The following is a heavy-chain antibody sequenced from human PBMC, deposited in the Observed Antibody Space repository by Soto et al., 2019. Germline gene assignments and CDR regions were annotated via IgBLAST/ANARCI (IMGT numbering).Heavy chain of an antibody. J-gene: IGHJ4*02. V-gene: IGHV1-3*01. Sequence: ASVKVSCKASEYTFTSYFMHWVRPAPGQSLEWIGWINAGNGHTKYSQKFQDRVTITRDTSANTAYMELSRLRSEDTAVYCCARELQGLYYFDYWGQGALVNVSS. CDR3: ARELQGLYYFDY. D-gene: IGHD4-4*01. CDR1: EYTFTSYF. CDR2: INAGNGHT.